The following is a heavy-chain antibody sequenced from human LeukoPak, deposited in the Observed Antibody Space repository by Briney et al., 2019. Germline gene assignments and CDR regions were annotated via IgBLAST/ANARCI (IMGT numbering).Heavy chain of an antibody. CDR1: GYTFTDYG. D-gene: IGHD4-17*01. CDR2: ISTYNGNT. Sequence: ASVKVSCKASGYTFTDYGFTWVRQAPGQGLEWMGWISTYNGNTNYAQKLQGRVTMTTDTSTSTAYMELRSLISDDAAVYYCARGDDYGDYWGLYWGQGTLVTVSS. CDR3: ARGDDYGDYWGLY. J-gene: IGHJ4*02. V-gene: IGHV1-18*01.